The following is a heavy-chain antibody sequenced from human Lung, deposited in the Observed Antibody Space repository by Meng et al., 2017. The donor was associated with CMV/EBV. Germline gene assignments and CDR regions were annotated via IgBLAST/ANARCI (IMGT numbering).Heavy chain of an antibody. CDR3: VKGHWGDV. CDR1: GFTFSNYT. Sequence: EVYLLVCGGDLVHPGGSRRLACAASGFTFSNYTMIWVRQAPGKGLELVSYISDSGETTYYADSVRGRFTISRDQSKNTLYLQMNSLRAEDTAVYHCVKGHWGDVWGKGTTVTVSS. D-gene: IGHD7-27*01. CDR2: ISDSGETT. J-gene: IGHJ6*04. V-gene: IGHV3-23*01.